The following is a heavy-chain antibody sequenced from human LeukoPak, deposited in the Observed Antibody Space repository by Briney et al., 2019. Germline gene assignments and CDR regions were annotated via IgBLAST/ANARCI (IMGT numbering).Heavy chain of an antibody. CDR2: IYPGDSDT. D-gene: IGHD5-18*01. CDR3: ARGSSGYSYGFDY. J-gene: IGHJ4*02. V-gene: IGHV5-51*01. Sequence: GESLKISCKGSGYSFIDYWIGWVRQMPGEGLEWVGIIYPGDSDTRYSPSFQGHVTISADKSIRNAYLQWSSLKASDTAMYYCARGSSGYSYGFDYWGQGTLVTASS. CDR1: GYSFIDYW.